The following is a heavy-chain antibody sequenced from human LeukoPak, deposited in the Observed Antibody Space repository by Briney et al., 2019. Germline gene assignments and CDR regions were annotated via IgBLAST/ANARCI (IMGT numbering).Heavy chain of an antibody. V-gene: IGHV1-2*02. CDR2: INPNSGGT. D-gene: IGHD1-1*01. J-gene: IGHJ3*02. CDR1: GGTFSNYG. Sequence: ASVKVSCKASGGTFSNYGINWVRQAPGQGLEWMGWINPNSGGTNSAQKFQGRVTMTRDTSISTAYMELSRLRSDDTAVYYCARVASTTRRHDVFDIWGQGTMVIVSS. CDR3: ARVASTTRRHDVFDI.